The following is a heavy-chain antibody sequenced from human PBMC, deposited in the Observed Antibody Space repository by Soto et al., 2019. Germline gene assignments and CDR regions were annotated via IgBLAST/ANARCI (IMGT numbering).Heavy chain of an antibody. CDR1: GYTFTSYA. Sequence: ASVKVSCKASGYTFTSYAMHWVRQAPGQRLEWMGWINAGNGNTKYSQKFQGRVTITRDTSASTAYMELSSLRSEDTAVYYCARDEDDFWSGSSPQAFDIWGQGTMVTVSS. J-gene: IGHJ3*02. D-gene: IGHD3-3*01. CDR3: ARDEDDFWSGSSPQAFDI. V-gene: IGHV1-3*01. CDR2: INAGNGNT.